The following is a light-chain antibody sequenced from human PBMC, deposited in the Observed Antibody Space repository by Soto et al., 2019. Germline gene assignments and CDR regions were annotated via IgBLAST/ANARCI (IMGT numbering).Light chain of an antibody. V-gene: IGLV2-11*01. CDR2: DVT. CDR3: SSYAGNNNLV. Sequence: QSALTQPRSVSGSPGQSVTISCTGASSDVGGYNFVSWYQQHPGKAPKLMISDVTKRPSGVPDRFSGSKSGNTASLTVSGLQAEDEADYYCSSYAGNNNLVFGGGTQLTVL. J-gene: IGLJ2*01. CDR1: SSDVGGYNF.